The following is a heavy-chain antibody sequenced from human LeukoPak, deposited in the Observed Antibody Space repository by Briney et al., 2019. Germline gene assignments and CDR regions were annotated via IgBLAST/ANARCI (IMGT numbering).Heavy chain of an antibody. CDR1: GYTLTELS. CDR3: ATDLFDYDSSGPRGG. V-gene: IGHV1-24*01. J-gene: IGHJ4*02. D-gene: IGHD3-22*01. Sequence: ASVKVSRKVSGYTLTELSMHWVRQAPGKGLEWMGGFDPEDGETIYAQKFQGRVTMTRNTSISTAYMELSSLRSEDTAVYYCATDLFDYDSSGPRGGWGQGTLVTVSS. CDR2: FDPEDGET.